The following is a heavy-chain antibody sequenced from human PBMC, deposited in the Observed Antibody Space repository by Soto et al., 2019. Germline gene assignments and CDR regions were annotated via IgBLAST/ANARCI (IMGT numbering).Heavy chain of an antibody. CDR3: ARDRAVAGPRGYFDY. Sequence: QVQLQESGPGLVKPSGTLSLTCAVSSGSISSSNWWSWVRQPPGKGLEWIGEIYHSGSTNYNPSLKSRATISVDKSKNQCSLKLSSVTAADTAVYYCARDRAVAGPRGYFDYWGQGTLVTVSS. CDR2: IYHSGST. CDR1: SGSISSSNW. V-gene: IGHV4-4*02. D-gene: IGHD6-19*01. J-gene: IGHJ4*02.